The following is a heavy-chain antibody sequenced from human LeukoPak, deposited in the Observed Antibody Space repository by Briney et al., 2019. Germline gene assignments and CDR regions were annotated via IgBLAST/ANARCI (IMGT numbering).Heavy chain of an antibody. D-gene: IGHD2-15*01. CDR2: ISSSSSTI. CDR1: GFTFSSYS. CDR3: ARDKDPRGAYYSYMDV. J-gene: IGHJ6*03. V-gene: IGHV3-48*01. Sequence: GGSLRLSCAASGFTFSSYSMNWVRQAPGKGLEWVSYISSSSSTIYYADSVKGRFTISRDNAKNSLYLQMNSLRAEDTAVYYCARDKDPRGAYYSYMDVWGKGTTVTVSS.